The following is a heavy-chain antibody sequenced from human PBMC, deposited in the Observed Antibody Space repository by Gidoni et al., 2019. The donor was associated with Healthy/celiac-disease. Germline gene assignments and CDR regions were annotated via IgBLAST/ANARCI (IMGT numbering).Heavy chain of an antibody. Sequence: EVQLGESGGGWVQHGRSLRLSCAASGFTFDEYAMHWVRHAPEKGLEWVSGINWNSCIIGYSDSVKGRFTISRDNAKNSLYLQMNSLRAEYPALYYCAKDMGGGDLYWGQGTLVTVSS. D-gene: IGHD2-21*02. V-gene: IGHV3-9*01. CDR3: AKDMGGGDLY. J-gene: IGHJ4*02. CDR2: INWNSCII. CDR1: GFTFDEYA.